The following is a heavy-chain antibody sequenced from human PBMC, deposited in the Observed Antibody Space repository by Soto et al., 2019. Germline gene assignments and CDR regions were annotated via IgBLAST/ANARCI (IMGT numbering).Heavy chain of an antibody. V-gene: IGHV2-5*02. Sequence: QITLKESGPTLVKPTQTLTLTCTFSGFSLSTNGVGVGWIRQPPGRALEWLALIYWDDDKLYSPSLKNRITITKDTSKKQVVLTVTNMEPVDTGTYYCAHRRGAPGHFNYWGQGALVAVSS. CDR2: IYWDDDK. CDR3: AHRRGAPGHFNY. D-gene: IGHD2-2*01. J-gene: IGHJ4*02. CDR1: GFSLSTNGVG.